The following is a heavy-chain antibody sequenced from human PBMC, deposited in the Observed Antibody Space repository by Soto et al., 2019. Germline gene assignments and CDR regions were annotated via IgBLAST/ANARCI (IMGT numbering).Heavy chain of an antibody. V-gene: IGHV3-73*01. Sequence: GGSLRLSCAASGFTFSGSAMHWVRQASGKGLEWVGRIRSKANSYATAYAASVKGRFTISRDDSKNTAYLQMNSLKTEDTAVYYCTRRSVNGHSSSSKNYYYYYMDVWGKGTTVTVSS. J-gene: IGHJ6*03. CDR2: IRSKANSYAT. CDR3: TRRSVNGHSSSSKNYYYYYMDV. D-gene: IGHD6-6*01. CDR1: GFTFSGSA.